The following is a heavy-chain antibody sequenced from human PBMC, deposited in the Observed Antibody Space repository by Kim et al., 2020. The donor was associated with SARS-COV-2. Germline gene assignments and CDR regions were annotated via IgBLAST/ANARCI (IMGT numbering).Heavy chain of an antibody. D-gene: IGHD3-10*01. Sequence: GGSLRLSCAASGFSFSSCAMTWVRQAPGKGLEWVSSISHDARSSHYADSVRGRFTIPRDDSKNTLYLQLDSLRGDDTALYYCAKDIWDYSGMDVWGQGTT. J-gene: IGHJ6*02. V-gene: IGHV3-23*01. CDR2: ISHDARSS. CDR1: GFSFSSCA. CDR3: AKDIWDYSGMDV.